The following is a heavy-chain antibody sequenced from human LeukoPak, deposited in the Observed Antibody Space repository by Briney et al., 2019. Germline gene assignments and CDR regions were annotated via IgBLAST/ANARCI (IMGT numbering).Heavy chain of an antibody. CDR2: INSDGSST. Sequence: GGSLKPSCAASGFTFSSYWMHWVRQAPGKGLVWVSRINSDGSSTNYADSVKGRFTISRDNAKNTLYLHMNSLRAEDTAVYYCAIMYSGVRGDFDYWGQGTLVTVSS. CDR1: GFTFSSYW. CDR3: AIMYSGVRGDFDY. V-gene: IGHV3-74*01. J-gene: IGHJ4*02. D-gene: IGHD1-26*01.